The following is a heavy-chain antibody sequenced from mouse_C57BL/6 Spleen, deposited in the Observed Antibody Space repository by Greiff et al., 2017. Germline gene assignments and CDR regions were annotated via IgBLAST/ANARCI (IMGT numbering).Heavy chain of an antibody. CDR1: GYTFTSYW. V-gene: IGHV1-64*01. J-gene: IGHJ4*01. D-gene: IGHD1-1*01. CDR2: IHPNSGST. CDR3: ARPYYYGSSYAMDY. Sequence: QVQLQQSGAELVKPGASVKLSCKASGYTFTSYWMHWVKQRPGQGLEWIGMIHPNSGSTNYNEKFKSKATLTVDKSSSTAYMQLSSLTSEDSAVYYCARPYYYGSSYAMDYWGQGTSVTVSS.